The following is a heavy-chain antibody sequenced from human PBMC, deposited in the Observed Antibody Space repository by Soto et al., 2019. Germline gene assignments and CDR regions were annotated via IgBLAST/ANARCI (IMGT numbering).Heavy chain of an antibody. CDR2: ISGSGGST. CDR1: GFTFSSYA. Sequence: GSLRLSCAASGFTFSSYAMSWVRQAPGKGLEWVSAISGSGGSTYYADSVKGRFTISRDNSKNTLYLQMNSLRAEDTAVYYCAKVGDSSSFYYYGMDVWGQGTTVTVSS. J-gene: IGHJ6*02. CDR3: AKVGDSSSFYYYGMDV. V-gene: IGHV3-23*01. D-gene: IGHD6-6*01.